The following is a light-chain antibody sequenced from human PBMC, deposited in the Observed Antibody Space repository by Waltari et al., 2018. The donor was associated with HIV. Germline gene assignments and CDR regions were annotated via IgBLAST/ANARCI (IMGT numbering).Light chain of an antibody. CDR1: SINVGSDDL. J-gene: IGLJ1*01. CDR3: CACPRSGIRYV. CDR2: EVT. V-gene: IGLV2-23*02. Sequence: QSALTQPASVSGSPGQSITISCTGTSINVGSDDLVSWYQQHPGEAPKLIIYEVTKRPSGFSNRCSGSKSGNTASRTISGLQAEDEADYYCCACPRSGIRYVFGTGTKVTV.